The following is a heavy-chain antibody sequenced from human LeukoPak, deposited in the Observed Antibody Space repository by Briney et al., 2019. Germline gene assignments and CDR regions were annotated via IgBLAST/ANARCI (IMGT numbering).Heavy chain of an antibody. J-gene: IGHJ4*02. CDR3: ARDLISWYYFDY. V-gene: IGHV3-30*04. CDR1: GFTFSSYA. CDR2: ISFDGTNK. Sequence: GGSLRLSCAASGFTFSSYAMHRVRQASGKGLDWVAVISFDGTNKHYADSVKGRFTISRDNSKNTLYLQMNSLRPEDTAVYFCARDLISWYYFDYWGQGTLVTVSS. D-gene: IGHD6-13*01.